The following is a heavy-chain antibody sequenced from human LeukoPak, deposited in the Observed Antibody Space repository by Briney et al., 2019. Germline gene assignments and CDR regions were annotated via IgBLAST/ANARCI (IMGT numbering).Heavy chain of an antibody. V-gene: IGHV3-30*04. J-gene: IGHJ4*02. CDR3: AADPDYGGNSRGGTNY. CDR1: GLTFSTHA. D-gene: IGHD4-23*01. Sequence: PGRSLRLSCITSGLTFSTHAIHWVRQAPGKGLEWVALISYGGRNKYYADSVKGRFTVSGDNSRNTVYLQMDSLRAEDTAVYNCAADPDYGGNSRGGTNYWGQGTLVTVSS. CDR2: ISYGGRNK.